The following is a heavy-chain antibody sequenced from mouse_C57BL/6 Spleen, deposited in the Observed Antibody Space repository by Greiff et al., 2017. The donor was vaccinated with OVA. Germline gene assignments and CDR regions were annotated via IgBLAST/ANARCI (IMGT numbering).Heavy chain of an antibody. CDR2: ISGGGGNT. J-gene: IGHJ4*01. CDR1: GFTFSSYS. CDR3: ARHDGYLFYAMDY. V-gene: IGHV5-9*01. Sequence: DVQLMASWGGLVKPGGSLKFSCAASGFTFSSYSMSWVRQTPEKRLEWVATISGGGGNTYYPASVKGRFTISRDTAKNTLYLQMSILRSEDTALYYCARHDGYLFYAMDYWGQGTSVTVSS. D-gene: IGHD2-3*01.